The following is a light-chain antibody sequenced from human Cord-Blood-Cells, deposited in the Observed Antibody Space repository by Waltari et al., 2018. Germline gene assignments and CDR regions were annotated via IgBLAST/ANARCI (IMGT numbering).Light chain of an antibody. CDR2: GAS. J-gene: IGKJ3*01. CDR3: QKYNSAPFT. Sequence: DIQLTQSPSSLFASVGDRVTITCRASQGISNYLAWYQQKPGKVPKLLIYGASTLKSGSPSRFGGRGAGTDFTLTISSLRTEDVATYYCQKYNSAPFTFGPGTKVDIK. V-gene: IGKV1-27*01. CDR1: QGISNY.